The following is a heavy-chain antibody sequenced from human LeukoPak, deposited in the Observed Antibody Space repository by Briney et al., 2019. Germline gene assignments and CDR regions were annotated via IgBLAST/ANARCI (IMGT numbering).Heavy chain of an antibody. CDR3: AKVPNSGSYPLIFDY. V-gene: IGHV3-23*01. CDR2: ISGSGGFT. Sequence: PGGSLRLSCAASGFTFSSYAMSWVRQAPGKGLEWVSAISGSGGFTYYADSVKGRFTISRDNSKNTLYLQMNSLRAEDTAVYYCAKVPNSGSYPLIFDYWRQGTLVRVSS. J-gene: IGHJ4*02. CDR1: GFTFSSYA. D-gene: IGHD1-26*01.